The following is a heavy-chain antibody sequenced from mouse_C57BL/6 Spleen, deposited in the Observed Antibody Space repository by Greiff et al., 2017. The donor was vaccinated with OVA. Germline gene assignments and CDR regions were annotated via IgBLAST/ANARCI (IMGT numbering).Heavy chain of an antibody. V-gene: IGHV3-1*01. Sequence: EVKLMESGPGMVKPSQSLSLTCTVTGYSITSGYDWHWLRHFPGNKLEWMGYISYSGSTTYNPSLTSRISITHDTSKNHFFLKLNSETTEDTATYDCARESYYAMDYWGQGTSVTVSS. CDR2: ISYSGST. CDR3: ARESYYAMDY. J-gene: IGHJ4*01. CDR1: GYSITSGYD.